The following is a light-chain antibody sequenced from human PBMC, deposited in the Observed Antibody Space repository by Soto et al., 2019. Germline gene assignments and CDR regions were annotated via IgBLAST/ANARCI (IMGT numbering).Light chain of an antibody. CDR1: SGSIASNY. CDR2: EDN. CDR3: QSYDSSIKV. V-gene: IGLV6-57*01. J-gene: IGLJ2*01. Sequence: NFMLTQPHSVSESPGKTVTISCTRSSGSIASNYVQWYQQRPGSSPTTVIYEDNQRPSGVPDRFSGSIDSSSNSASLTISGLKTDDEADYYCQSYDSSIKVFGGGTKLTVL.